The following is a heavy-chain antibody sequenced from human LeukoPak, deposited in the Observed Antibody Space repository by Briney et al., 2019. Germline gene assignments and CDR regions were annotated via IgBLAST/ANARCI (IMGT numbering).Heavy chain of an antibody. CDR1: GGSFSGYY. CDR3: ARNGVAAPNWFDP. J-gene: IGHJ5*02. D-gene: IGHD2-15*01. CDR2: INHSGST. Sequence: SETLSLTCAVYGGSFSGYYWSWIRQPPGKGLEWIGEINHSGSTNYNPSLKSRVTISVDTSKNQFSLKLSSVTAADTAVYYCARNGVAAPNWFDPWGQGTLVTVSS. V-gene: IGHV4-34*01.